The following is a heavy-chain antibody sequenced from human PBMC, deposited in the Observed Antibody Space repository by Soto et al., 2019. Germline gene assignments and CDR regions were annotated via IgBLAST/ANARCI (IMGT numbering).Heavy chain of an antibody. CDR2: TYYRSKWYN. Sequence: SQTLSLTCAISGDSVSGNSAAWNWIRQSPSRGLEWLGRTYYRSKWYNDYAVSVKSRITVTPDTSNNQFSLKMTSVTAADTAMYFCTRAERFPRSWFDPWGQGTQVTVSS. D-gene: IGHD3-10*01. CDR3: TRAERFPRSWFDP. V-gene: IGHV6-1*01. J-gene: IGHJ5*02. CDR1: GDSVSGNSAA.